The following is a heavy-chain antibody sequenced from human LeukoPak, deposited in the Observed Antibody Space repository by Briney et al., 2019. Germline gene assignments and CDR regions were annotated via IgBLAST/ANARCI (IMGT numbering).Heavy chain of an antibody. V-gene: IGHV4-39*01. J-gene: IGHJ3*02. Sequence: PSETLSLTWHGSGGFINNCSYYWGLVRQPPGKGLEWIGSIYYSRSTYYNPSLKSRVTISVDTSKNQFSLKLSSVTAADTAVYYCHLFGDDAFDIWGQGTMVTVSS. CDR1: GGFINNCSYY. D-gene: IGHD3-10*01. CDR3: HLFGDDAFDI. CDR2: IYYSRST.